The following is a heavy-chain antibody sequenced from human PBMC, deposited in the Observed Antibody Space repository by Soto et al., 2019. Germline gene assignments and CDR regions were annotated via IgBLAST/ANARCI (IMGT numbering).Heavy chain of an antibody. Sequence: LRLSCAASGFTFSSYAMHWARQSPGKWLEWVAVISCDGSNKYYADSVKGRFTISRDNSKNTLYLQMNSLRAEDTAVYYCAREDWRYTAMTKNYYYGMDVWGQGTTVTVSS. D-gene: IGHD5-18*01. J-gene: IGHJ6*02. CDR1: GFTFSSYA. CDR2: ISCDGSNK. CDR3: AREDWRYTAMTKNYYYGMDV. V-gene: IGHV3-30-3*01.